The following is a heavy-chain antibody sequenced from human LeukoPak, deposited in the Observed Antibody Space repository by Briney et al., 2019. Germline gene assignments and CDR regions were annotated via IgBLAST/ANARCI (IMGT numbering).Heavy chain of an antibody. V-gene: IGHV3-7*01. Sequence: GGSLRLSCAASGFTFSSHWMSWVRQAPGKGLEWVANIKQDGSEKYYVDSVKGRFTISRDNAKNSLYLQMNSLRAEDTAVYYCARDSSSWYNYFDYWGQGTLVTVSS. J-gene: IGHJ4*02. CDR1: GFTFSSHW. CDR2: IKQDGSEK. CDR3: ARDSSSWYNYFDY. D-gene: IGHD6-13*01.